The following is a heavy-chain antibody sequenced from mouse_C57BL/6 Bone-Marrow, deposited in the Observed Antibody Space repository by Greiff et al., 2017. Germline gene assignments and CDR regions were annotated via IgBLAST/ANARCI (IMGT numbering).Heavy chain of an antibody. J-gene: IGHJ4*01. CDR1: GFNIKDDY. Sequence: VQLQQSGAELVRPGASVKLSCTASGFNIKDDYMHWVKQRPEQGLEWIGWIDPENGDTEYASKFQGKATITADTSSNTAYLQLSSLTSEDTAVYYCTTQSNSYYAMDYWGQGTSVTVSS. CDR3: TTQSNSYYAMDY. D-gene: IGHD2-5*01. CDR2: IDPENGDT. V-gene: IGHV14-4*01.